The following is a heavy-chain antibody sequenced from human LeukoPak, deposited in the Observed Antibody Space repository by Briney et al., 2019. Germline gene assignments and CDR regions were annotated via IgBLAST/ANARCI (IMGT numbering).Heavy chain of an antibody. CDR3: AKSYYYDRDAFDI. D-gene: IGHD3-22*01. CDR1: GFTFSSYG. CDR2: IRYDGSNK. Sequence: GGSLRLSCAASGFTFSSYGMHWVRQAPGKGLEWVAFIRYDGSNKYYADSVKGRFTISRDNSKNTLYLQMNSLRAEDTAVYYCAKSYYYDRDAFDIWGQGTMVTVSS. J-gene: IGHJ3*02. V-gene: IGHV3-30*02.